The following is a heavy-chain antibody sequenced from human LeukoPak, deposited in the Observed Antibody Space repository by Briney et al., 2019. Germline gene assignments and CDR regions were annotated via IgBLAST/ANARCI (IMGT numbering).Heavy chain of an antibody. CDR2: IYYSGST. D-gene: IGHD1-20*01. J-gene: IGHJ4*02. V-gene: IGHV4-39*07. CDR3: ARAITGWNRNYYFDY. Sequence: SETLSLTCTVSGGSISSSSYYWGWIRQPPGKGLEWIGSIYYSGSTYYNPSLKSRVTISVDTSKNQFSLKLSSVTAADTAVYYCARAITGWNRNYYFDYWGQGTLVTVSS. CDR1: GGSISSSSYY.